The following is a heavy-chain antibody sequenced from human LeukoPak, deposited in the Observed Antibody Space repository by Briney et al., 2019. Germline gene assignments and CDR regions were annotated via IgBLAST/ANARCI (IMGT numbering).Heavy chain of an antibody. CDR3: ARGYCSSTSCYEAFDI. CDR2: ISSSSSYI. Sequence: PGGSLRLSCAASGFTFSSYSMNWVRQAPGKGLEWVSSISSSSSYIYYADSVKGRFTISRDNAKNSLYLQMNSLRAEDTAVYYCARGYCSSTSCYEAFDIWGQGTMVTVSS. J-gene: IGHJ3*02. D-gene: IGHD2-2*01. V-gene: IGHV3-21*01. CDR1: GFTFSSYS.